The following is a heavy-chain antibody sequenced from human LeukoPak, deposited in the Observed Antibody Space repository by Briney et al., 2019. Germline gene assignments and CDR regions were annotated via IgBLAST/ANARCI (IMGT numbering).Heavy chain of an antibody. CDR2: ISSSSSCI. Sequence: GGSLRLSCAASGFTFSSHSMNWVRQAPGKGLEWVSSISSSSSCIYYADSVKARYTIPRDNAKNPWNLQMTTLRAEETAVYSGGEGGGLPTHWGQGTLVTVSS. CDR3: GEGGGLPTH. J-gene: IGHJ4*02. V-gene: IGHV3-21*06. D-gene: IGHD3-16*01. CDR1: GFTFSSHS.